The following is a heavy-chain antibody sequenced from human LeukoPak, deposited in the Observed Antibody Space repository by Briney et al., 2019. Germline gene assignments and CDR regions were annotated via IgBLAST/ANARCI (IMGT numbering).Heavy chain of an antibody. J-gene: IGHJ4*02. V-gene: IGHV3-53*01. CDR1: GFTVSSNY. CDR2: IYRGGST. CDR3: ARVQRIVGATILDY. D-gene: IGHD1-26*01. Sequence: GGSLRLSCAASGFTVSSNYMSWVRQAPGKGLEWVSVIYRGGSTYYADSVKGRFTISRDNSKNTLYLQMNSLKTEDTAVYYCARVQRIVGATILDYWGQGTLVTVSS.